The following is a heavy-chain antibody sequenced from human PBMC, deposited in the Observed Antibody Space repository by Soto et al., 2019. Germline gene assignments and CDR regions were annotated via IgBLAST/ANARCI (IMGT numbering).Heavy chain of an antibody. V-gene: IGHV3-11*01. CDR2: ISSSATII. J-gene: IGHJ6*03. Sequence: QVQLVESGGGLVKPGGSLRVSCEASGFTLSDYYMTWIRQAPGQGLEWISYISSSATIIYYADSVKGRFTISRDNAKTSLYMQMNSLRADDTAVYYFSRAVKQWLVGGDYYYYYMDVWGKGTTVTVSS. D-gene: IGHD6-19*01. CDR3: SRAVKQWLVGGDYYYYYMDV. CDR1: GFTLSDYY.